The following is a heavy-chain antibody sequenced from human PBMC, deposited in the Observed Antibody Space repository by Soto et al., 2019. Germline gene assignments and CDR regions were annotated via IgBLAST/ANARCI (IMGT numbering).Heavy chain of an antibody. Sequence: HPGGSLRLSCTASRFTFSSYAMSWVRQAPGKGLEWVSGISGGADTTNYADSVKGRFTISRDNSKNTVYLQMNSLRAEDTAVYYCAKENLGLWFGELLFREFDYWGQGALVTVSS. CDR1: RFTFSSYA. J-gene: IGHJ4*02. CDR3: AKENLGLWFGELLFREFDY. CDR2: ISGGADTT. D-gene: IGHD3-10*01. V-gene: IGHV3-23*01.